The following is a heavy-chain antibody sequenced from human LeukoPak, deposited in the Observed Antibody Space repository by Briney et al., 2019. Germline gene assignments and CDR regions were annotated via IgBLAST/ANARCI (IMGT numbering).Heavy chain of an antibody. V-gene: IGHV3-74*01. J-gene: IGHJ4*02. CDR3: AKNQGQWLVPVDY. CDR1: GFTFSSYW. D-gene: IGHD6-19*01. Sequence: GGSLRLSCAASGFTFSSYWMHWVRQAPGKGLVWVSRINSDGSSTSYADSVRGRFTISRDNAKNTLYLQMNNLRAEDTALYYCAKNQGQWLVPVDYWGQGTLVTVSS. CDR2: INSDGSST.